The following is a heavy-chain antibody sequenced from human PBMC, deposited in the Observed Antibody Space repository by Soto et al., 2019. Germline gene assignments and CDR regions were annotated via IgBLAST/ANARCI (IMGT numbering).Heavy chain of an antibody. CDR3: AKDMQPDSRWEIDY. CDR1: GFTFSVYT. J-gene: IGHJ4*02. CDR2: IYGNGGGT. D-gene: IGHD1-26*01. V-gene: IGHV3-23*01. Sequence: EVQLLESGGGLVQPGGSLRLYCSASGFTFSVYTMNWVRQAPGKGLEWVSGIYGNGGGTFYVDSVKGRFTISRDNSKNTLYLQMNSLRAEDTAVYYCAKDMQPDSRWEIDYWGQGTLVTVSS.